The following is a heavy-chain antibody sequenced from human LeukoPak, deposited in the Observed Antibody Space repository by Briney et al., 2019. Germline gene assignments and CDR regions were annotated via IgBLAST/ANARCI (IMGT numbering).Heavy chain of an antibody. CDR2: ISYDGSNK. CDR1: GFTFSSYG. Sequence: PGGSLRLSCAASGFTFSSYGMHWVRQAPGKGLEWVAVISYDGSNKYYADSVKGRFTISRDNSKNTLYLQMNSLRAEGTAVYYCAKVDSSGYYPSPFDYWGQETLVTVSS. V-gene: IGHV3-30*18. J-gene: IGHJ4*02. CDR3: AKVDSSGYYPSPFDY. D-gene: IGHD3-22*01.